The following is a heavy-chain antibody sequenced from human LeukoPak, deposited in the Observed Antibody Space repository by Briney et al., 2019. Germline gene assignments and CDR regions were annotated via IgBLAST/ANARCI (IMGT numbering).Heavy chain of an antibody. J-gene: IGHJ3*02. CDR3: ARHVYASGSYYVQAFDI. V-gene: IGHV1-69*05. Sequence: SVKVSCKASGGTFSSYAICWVRQAPGQGLEWMGGIIPIFGTANYAQKFQGRVTITTDESTSTAYMELSSLRSEDTAVYYCARHVYASGSYYVQAFDIWGQGTMVTVSS. CDR1: GGTFSSYA. D-gene: IGHD1-26*01. CDR2: IIPIFGTA.